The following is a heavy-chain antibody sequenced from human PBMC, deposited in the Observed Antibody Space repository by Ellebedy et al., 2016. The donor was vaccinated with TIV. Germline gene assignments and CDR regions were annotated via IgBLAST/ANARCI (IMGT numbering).Heavy chain of an antibody. D-gene: IGHD3-22*01. CDR3: AKGRGGGSDSSAPRYYFDY. V-gene: IGHV3-23*01. CDR1: RFTFSRYA. Sequence: GESLKISCAASRFTFSRYAMRWVRQAPGTGLERFSTVSNPGSRTYYADSVEGRFIISRDNSKKTLYLQMNNLRAEDTAVYYCAKGRGGGSDSSAPRYYFDYWGQGTLVTVSS. J-gene: IGHJ4*02. CDR2: VSNPGSRT.